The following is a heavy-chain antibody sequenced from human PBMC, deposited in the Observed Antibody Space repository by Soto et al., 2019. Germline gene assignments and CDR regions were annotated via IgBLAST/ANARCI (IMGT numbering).Heavy chain of an antibody. CDR1: GYTFTSYG. Sequence: ASVKVSCKASGYTFTSYGISWVRQAPGQGLEWMGWISAYNGNTNYAQKLQGRVTMTTDTSTSTAYMELRSLRSDDTAVYYCARAFLYSSGCCDAFDIWGQGTMVTVSS. CDR3: ARAFLYSSGCCDAFDI. V-gene: IGHV1-18*01. D-gene: IGHD6-19*01. CDR2: ISAYNGNT. J-gene: IGHJ3*02.